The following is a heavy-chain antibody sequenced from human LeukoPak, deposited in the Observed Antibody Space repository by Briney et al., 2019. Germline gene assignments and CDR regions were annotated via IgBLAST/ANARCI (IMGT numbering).Heavy chain of an antibody. CDR3: ARVKVAVAGEMDY. J-gene: IGHJ4*02. Sequence: GGSLRLSCAASGFTFSSYAMHWVRQAPGKGLEWVAVISYDGSNKYYADSVKGRFTISRDNSKNTLYLQMNSLRAEDTAVYYCARVKVAVAGEMDYWGQGTLVTVSS. CDR1: GFTFSSYA. V-gene: IGHV3-30-3*01. CDR2: ISYDGSNK. D-gene: IGHD6-19*01.